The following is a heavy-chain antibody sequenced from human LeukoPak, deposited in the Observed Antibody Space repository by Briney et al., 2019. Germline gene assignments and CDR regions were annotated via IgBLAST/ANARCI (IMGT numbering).Heavy chain of an antibody. CDR1: GFTFSGPA. CDR3: TRHMDCSSTSCYFPNWFDP. CDR2: IRSKANSYAT. V-gene: IGHV3-73*01. Sequence: GGSLRLSCAASGFTFSGPAMHWVRQASGKGLEWVGRIRSKANSYATAYAASVKGRFTISRDDSKNTAYLQMNSLKTEDTAVYYCTRHMDCSSTSCYFPNWFDPWGQGTLVTVSS. J-gene: IGHJ5*02. D-gene: IGHD2-2*01.